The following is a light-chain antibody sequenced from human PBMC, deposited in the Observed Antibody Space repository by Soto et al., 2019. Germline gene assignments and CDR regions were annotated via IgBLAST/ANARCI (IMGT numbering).Light chain of an antibody. CDR3: QQYNSLWT. V-gene: IGKV1-5*03. J-gene: IGKJ1*01. Sequence: DIQMTQSPSTLSASVGDRVTITCRASQSISSWLVWYQQKPGKAPKLLIYKASSLESGVPSRFSGSGSGTEFTLTISSLQPDDFATYYCQQYNSLWTFGQGTKVEIK. CDR2: KAS. CDR1: QSISSW.